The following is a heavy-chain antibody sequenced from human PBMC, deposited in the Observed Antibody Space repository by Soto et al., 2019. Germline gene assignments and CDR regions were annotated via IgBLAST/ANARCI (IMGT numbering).Heavy chain of an antibody. CDR3: AKSLTTLGHYSDY. V-gene: IGHV3-30*18. CDR1: GFTFSSYG. CDR2: ISYDGSNK. J-gene: IGHJ4*02. Sequence: GGSLRLSCAASGFTFSSYGMHWVRQAPGKGLEWVAVISYDGSNKYYADSVKGRFTISRDNSKNTLYLQMNSLRAEDTAVYDCAKSLTTLGHYSDYHDRETLFGASS.